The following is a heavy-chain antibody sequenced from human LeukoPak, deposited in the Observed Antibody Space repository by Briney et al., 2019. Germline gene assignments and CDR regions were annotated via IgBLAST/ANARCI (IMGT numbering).Heavy chain of an antibody. D-gene: IGHD2-21*01. CDR2: ISGTGGAT. J-gene: IGHJ5*01. CDR3: VKDPRDTYGTNWFVS. CDR1: GFSFGNYA. Sequence: PGGSLRLSCVASGFSFGNYAVSWVRQAPGKGPQWVSQISGTGGATWYAGFARDRFTISRDNSKKTLYLQMSGLRVEDTAMYYCVKDPRDTYGTNWFVSWGQGTLLIVSS. V-gene: IGHV3-23*01.